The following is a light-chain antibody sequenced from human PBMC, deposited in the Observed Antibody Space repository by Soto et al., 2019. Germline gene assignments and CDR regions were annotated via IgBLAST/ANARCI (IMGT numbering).Light chain of an antibody. CDR2: WAS. J-gene: IGKJ4*01. CDR1: QSILHSSNNKDF. Sequence: DIVMTQSPASLAVSLGERATINCKSSQSILHSSNNKDFLAWYQQRQGQPPKLLIYWASTRESGVPDRFSGSRSGTDFTLTVSSLQAEDVAVYYCQQSYSTPLTFGGGTKVEL. CDR3: QQSYSTPLT. V-gene: IGKV4-1*01.